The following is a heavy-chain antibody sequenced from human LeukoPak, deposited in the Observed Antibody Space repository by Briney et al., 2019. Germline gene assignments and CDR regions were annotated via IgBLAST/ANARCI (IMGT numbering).Heavy chain of an antibody. CDR3: ARGSVEYSSSSGFDY. J-gene: IGHJ4*02. Sequence: PETLSLTCTVSGGSISSYYWSWIRQPPGKGLEWIGYIYYSGSTNYNPSLKSRVTISVDTSKNQFSLKLSSVTAADTAVYYCARGSVEYSSSSGFDYWGQGTLVTVSS. D-gene: IGHD6-6*01. CDR2: IYYSGST. CDR1: GGSISSYY. V-gene: IGHV4-59*01.